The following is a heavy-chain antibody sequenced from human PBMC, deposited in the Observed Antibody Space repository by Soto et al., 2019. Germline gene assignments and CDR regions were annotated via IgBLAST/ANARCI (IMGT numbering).Heavy chain of an antibody. V-gene: IGHV2-5*02. CDR1: GFSLSTSGVG. CDR2: IYWDDDK. Sequence: QITLKESGPTLVKPTQTLTLTCTFSGFSLSTSGVGVGRIRQPPGKALEWLALIYWDDDKRYSPSLKSRLTITKDTSKNQVVLTMTNMDPVDTATYYCAHRPQWFGSDAFDIWGQGTMVTVSS. J-gene: IGHJ3*02. CDR3: AHRPQWFGSDAFDI. D-gene: IGHD3-10*01.